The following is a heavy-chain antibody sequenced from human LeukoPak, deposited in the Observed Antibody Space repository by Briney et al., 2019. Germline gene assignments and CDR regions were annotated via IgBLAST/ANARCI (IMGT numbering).Heavy chain of an antibody. V-gene: IGHV1-46*01. CDR2: INPSGGST. CDR1: GYTFTSYY. Sequence: ASVKVSCKASGYTFTSYYMHWVRQAPGQGLEWMGIINPSGGSTSYAQKFQGRVTMTRDTSTSTVYMELSSLRSEDTALYYCAKEGSGYSGYDPFFFDYWGQGTLVTVSS. CDR3: AKEGSGYSGYDPFFFDY. J-gene: IGHJ4*02. D-gene: IGHD5-12*01.